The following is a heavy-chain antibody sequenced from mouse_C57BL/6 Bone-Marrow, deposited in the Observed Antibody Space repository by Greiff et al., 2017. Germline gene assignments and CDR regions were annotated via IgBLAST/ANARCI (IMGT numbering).Heavy chain of an antibody. Sequence: EVKVVESGGGLVQPGGSLKLSCAASGFTFSDYGMAWVRQAPRKGPEWVAFISNLAYSIYYADTVTGRFTISRENAKNTLYLEMSSLRSDDTAMYYCARQGLWYAMDYWGQGTSVTVSS. V-gene: IGHV5-15*01. CDR2: ISNLAYSI. CDR3: ARQGLWYAMDY. J-gene: IGHJ4*01. D-gene: IGHD1-1*02. CDR1: GFTFSDYG.